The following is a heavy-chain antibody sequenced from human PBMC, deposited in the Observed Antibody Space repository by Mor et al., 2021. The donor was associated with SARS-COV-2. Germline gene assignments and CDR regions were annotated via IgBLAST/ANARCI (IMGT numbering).Heavy chain of an antibody. J-gene: IGHJ4*02. CDR2: FGTA. CDR3: ARNLVGAPRDY. Sequence: FGTANYSQKIQGRVTITADESTSTAYMELSSLRSEDTAVYYCARNLVGAPRDYWGQGTLVTVSS. D-gene: IGHD1-26*01. V-gene: IGHV1-69*01.